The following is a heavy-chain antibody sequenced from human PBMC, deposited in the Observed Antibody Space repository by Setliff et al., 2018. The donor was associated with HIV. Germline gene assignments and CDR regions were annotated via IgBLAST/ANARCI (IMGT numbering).Heavy chain of an antibody. Sequence: SETLSLTCTVSGGSISSSSYYWGWIRQPPGKGLEWLGSIYHSGSTYYNPSLKSRVTISIDTSKNQFSLKLSSVTAADTAVYFCARGTAPRRGTNYGGNYPLDYWGQGTLVTVSS. D-gene: IGHD4-17*01. CDR3: ARGTAPRRGTNYGGNYPLDY. J-gene: IGHJ4*02. CDR2: IYHSGST. CDR1: GGSISSSSYY. V-gene: IGHV4-39*07.